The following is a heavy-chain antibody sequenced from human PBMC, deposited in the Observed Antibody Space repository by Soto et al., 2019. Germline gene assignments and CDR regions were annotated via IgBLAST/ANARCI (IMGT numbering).Heavy chain of an antibody. Sequence: QVQLVQSGAEVKKPGASVKVSCKASGYSFTAYGISWVRQAPGQGLEWMGWISTAHSDIGYAQKFQGRVTMTTDTSTSTAYMGLRSLRSDDKAVYYCARDMAYKREFWGQGTLVTVSS. J-gene: IGHJ4*02. V-gene: IGHV1-18*01. D-gene: IGHD1-1*01. CDR2: ISTAHSDI. CDR3: ARDMAYKREF. CDR1: GYSFTAYG.